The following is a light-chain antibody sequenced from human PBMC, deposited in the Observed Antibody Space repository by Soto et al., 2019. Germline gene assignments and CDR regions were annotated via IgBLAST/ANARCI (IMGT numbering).Light chain of an antibody. V-gene: IGKV3-15*01. J-gene: IGKJ1*01. CDR1: QSVNSN. Sequence: TQSPVTLSVSPGERATLSCRASQSVNSNLAWYQQKPGQTPRLLVYGASTRATGIPARFSGSGAGTDFTLTITSLQSEDFGVYFCQQYKDWPTTFGQGTKVDIK. CDR3: QQYKDWPTT. CDR2: GAS.